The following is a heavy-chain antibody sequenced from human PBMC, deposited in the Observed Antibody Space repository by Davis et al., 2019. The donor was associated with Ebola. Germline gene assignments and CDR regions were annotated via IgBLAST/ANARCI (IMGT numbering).Heavy chain of an antibody. CDR3: ARFSSSGSSHFQH. Sequence: PGGSLRLSCAASGFTFSDYYMSWIRQAPGKGLEWVSYISSSSSYTNYADSVKGRFTISRDNAKNSLYLQMNSLRAEDTAVYYCARFSSSGSSHFQHWGQGTLVTVSS. CDR1: GFTFSDYY. CDR2: ISSSSSYT. J-gene: IGHJ1*01. V-gene: IGHV3-11*03. D-gene: IGHD6-19*01.